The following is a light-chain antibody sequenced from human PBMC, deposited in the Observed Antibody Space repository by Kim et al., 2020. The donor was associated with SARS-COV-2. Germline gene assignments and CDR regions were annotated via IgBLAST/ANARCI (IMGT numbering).Light chain of an antibody. CDR3: QQYKNWPPYT. CDR2: GAS. CDR1: QSVSSN. J-gene: IGKJ2*01. V-gene: IGKV3-15*01. Sequence: EIVMTQSPATLSVSPGERATLSCRASQSVSSNLAWYQQKPGQAPRLLIYGASTRATGIPARFSGSGSGTEFTLTISSLQSEDFAVYYWQQYKNWPPYTFGQGTKLEI.